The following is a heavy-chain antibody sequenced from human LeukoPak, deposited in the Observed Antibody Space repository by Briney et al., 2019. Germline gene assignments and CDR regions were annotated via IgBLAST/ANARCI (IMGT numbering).Heavy chain of an antibody. CDR1: GFTFSLYW. Sequence: GGSLRLSCATSGFTFSLYWMTWVRQAPGKGLEWVANIKEDGSKKYYVESVKGRFTISRDNAKNSVFLQMNTLRADDTAIYYCARATRDDFGDVHDAFDVWGQGTMVAVSS. D-gene: IGHD4-17*01. J-gene: IGHJ3*01. CDR3: ARATRDDFGDVHDAFDV. V-gene: IGHV3-7*01. CDR2: IKEDGSKK.